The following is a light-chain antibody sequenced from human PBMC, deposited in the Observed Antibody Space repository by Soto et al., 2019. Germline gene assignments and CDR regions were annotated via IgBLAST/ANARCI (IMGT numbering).Light chain of an antibody. CDR1: QSVSSTY. V-gene: IGKV3D-15*01. CDR2: GAS. J-gene: IGKJ1*01. Sequence: PGERATLSCRASQSVSSTYLPWYQHKPGQAPRLLIYGASSRATGIPDRFSGSGSGTEFTLTISSLQSEDFAVYFCQQYNIWPQTFGQGTKV. CDR3: QQYNIWPQT.